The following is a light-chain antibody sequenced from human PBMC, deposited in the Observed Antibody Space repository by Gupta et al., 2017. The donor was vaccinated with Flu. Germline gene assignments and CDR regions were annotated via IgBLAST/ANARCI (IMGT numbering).Light chain of an antibody. Sequence: SALTQPASVSGSPVLSITISCTGTSRDLGAYNYVSWYPPHPGKAPMLMVYEVSKRPAGVASRFSGSKSGNTASLTISGRKEEDEADYYCKADTSSSNWVFGGGTKLTFL. CDR1: SRDLGAYNY. J-gene: IGLJ3*02. CDR2: EVS. CDR3: KADTSSSNWV. V-gene: IGLV2-14*01.